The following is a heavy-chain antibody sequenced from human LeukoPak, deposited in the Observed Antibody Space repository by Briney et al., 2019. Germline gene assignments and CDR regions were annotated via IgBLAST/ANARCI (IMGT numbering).Heavy chain of an antibody. D-gene: IGHD3-9*01. CDR2: INPNSGGT. CDR1: GYTFTDYY. CDR3: ASSPRYFDWLLYS. V-gene: IGHV1-2*02. J-gene: IGHJ5*02. Sequence: ASVKVSCKASGYTFTDYYMHWVRQAPGQGLEWMGWINPNSGGTNYAQKFQGRVTMTRDTSISTAYMELSRLRSDDTAVYYCASSPRYFDWLLYSWGQGALVTVSS.